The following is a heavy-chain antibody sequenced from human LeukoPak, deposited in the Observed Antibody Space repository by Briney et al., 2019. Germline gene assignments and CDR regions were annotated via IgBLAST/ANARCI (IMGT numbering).Heavy chain of an antibody. CDR1: EFTFTDYY. CDR2: ISISGTTI. J-gene: IGHJ4*02. CDR3: ARGGGYGSGSHYYFDY. V-gene: IGHV3-11*01. Sequence: PGGSLRLSCAASEFTFTDYYMSWIRQAPGKGLEWLSYISISGTTIYYADSVKGRFTISRDSAKNSLYLQMNSLGAEDTAVYYCARGGGYGSGSHYYFDYWGQGTVVTVSS. D-gene: IGHD3-10*01.